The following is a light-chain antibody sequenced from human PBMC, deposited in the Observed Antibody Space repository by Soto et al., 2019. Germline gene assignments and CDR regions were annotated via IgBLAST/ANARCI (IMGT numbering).Light chain of an antibody. CDR1: SSDVGAYDY. CDR3: SSYAGNNIVV. J-gene: IGLJ2*01. V-gene: IGLV2-8*01. Sequence: QSVLTQPPSASGSPGQSVTISCTGTSSDVGAYDYVSWYQQHPGKAPKVLIYEVSKRPSGVPDRFSGSKSGNTASLTVSGLQAEDEADFYCSSYAGNNIVVFGGGIQLTVL. CDR2: EVS.